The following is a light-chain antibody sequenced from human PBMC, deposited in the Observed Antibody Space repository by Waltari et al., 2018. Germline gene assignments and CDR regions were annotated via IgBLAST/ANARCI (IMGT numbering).Light chain of an antibody. CDR1: QRVLYSPHNKDY. Sequence: DIVMTQSPDSLAVSLVERATINCKSSQRVLYSPHNKDYLAWYQQKPGQPPKLLIYWASTRESGVPDRFSGSGSGTDFTLTISSLQAEDVAVYYCQQYYSTPLTFGGGTKVEIK. CDR2: WAS. CDR3: QQYYSTPLT. V-gene: IGKV4-1*01. J-gene: IGKJ4*01.